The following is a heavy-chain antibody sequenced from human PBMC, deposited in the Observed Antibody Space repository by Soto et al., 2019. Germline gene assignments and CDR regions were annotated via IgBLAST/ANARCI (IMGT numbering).Heavy chain of an antibody. CDR2: ISDSGGST. CDR1: GLTFKSYA. D-gene: IGHD2-15*01. V-gene: IGHV3-23*01. J-gene: IGHJ4*02. CDR3: VKKDLAY. Sequence: GGSLRLSCAVSGLTFKSYAMSWVRQAPGKGLEWVSTISDSGGSTSYADSVKGRLTISRDNSMNTLYLQMDSLRVEDTAVYYCVKKDLAYWGQGTLVTVYS.